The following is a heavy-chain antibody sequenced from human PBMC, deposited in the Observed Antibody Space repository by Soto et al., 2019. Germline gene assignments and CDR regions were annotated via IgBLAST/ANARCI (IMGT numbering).Heavy chain of an antibody. CDR3: ATGGPAGDFDN. Sequence: QVHLVQSGAEVKKPGASVKVSCKVSGYSLNELSIHWVRQAPGKGLEWMGGFDPEDGEIIYAQKFQGRVTMTEETSTDTANMDWSSLRSEDTAVYYCATGGPAGDFDNWGQGTLVTVSS. J-gene: IGHJ4*02. V-gene: IGHV1-24*01. D-gene: IGHD3-10*01. CDR1: GYSLNELS. CDR2: FDPEDGEI.